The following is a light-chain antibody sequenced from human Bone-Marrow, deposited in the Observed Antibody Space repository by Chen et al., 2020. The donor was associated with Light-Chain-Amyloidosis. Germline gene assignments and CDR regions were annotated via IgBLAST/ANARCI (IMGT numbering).Light chain of an antibody. J-gene: IGLJ2*01. CDR2: DNT. CDR1: NSNIGNNH. Sequence: QSVLTQPPSVSAAPGQKVTISCSGSNSNIGNNHVSWYQQFPGTAPKLLIYDNTKRPSGIPDRVSGSKSGTSATLGITGLQTGDEADYYCGTGDSSLSVVIFGGGTELTVL. V-gene: IGLV1-51*01. CDR3: GTGDSSLSVVI.